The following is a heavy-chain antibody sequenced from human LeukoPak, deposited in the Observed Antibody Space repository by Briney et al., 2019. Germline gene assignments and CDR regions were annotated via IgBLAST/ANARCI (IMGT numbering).Heavy chain of an antibody. V-gene: IGHV5-51*01. CDR2: IYPGDSDT. D-gene: IGHD5-12*01. CDR3: ARVPTEWISNYFDY. Sequence: GESLKISCKGSGSSFTSYWIGWVRQMPGKGLEWMGIIYPGDSDTSYSPSFQGQVTISADKSISTAYLQWSSLKASDTAMYYCARVPTEWISNYFDYWGQGTLVTVSS. J-gene: IGHJ4*02. CDR1: GSSFTSYW.